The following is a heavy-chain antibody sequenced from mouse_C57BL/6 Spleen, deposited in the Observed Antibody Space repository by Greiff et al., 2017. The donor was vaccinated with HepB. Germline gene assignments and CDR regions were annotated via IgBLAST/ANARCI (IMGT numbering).Heavy chain of an antibody. J-gene: IGHJ2*01. CDR1: GYTFTSYG. V-gene: IGHV1-81*01. D-gene: IGHD2-2*01. CDR2: IYPRSGNT. CDR3: ARVGGYDYFDY. Sequence: VQLVESGAELARPGASVKLSCKASGYTFTSYGISWVKQRTGQGLEWIGEIYPRSGNTYYNEKFKGKATLTADKSSSTAYMELRSLTSEDSAVYFCARVGGYDYFDYWGQGTTLTVSS.